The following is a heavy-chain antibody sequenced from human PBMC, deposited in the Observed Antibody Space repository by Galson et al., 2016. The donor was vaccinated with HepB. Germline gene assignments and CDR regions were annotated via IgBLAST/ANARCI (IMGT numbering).Heavy chain of an antibody. J-gene: IGHJ4*02. V-gene: IGHV3-11*04. D-gene: IGHD5-24*01. CDR3: ARDPGYITAAPFFDY. CDR1: GFTFGDYY. Sequence: SVRLSCAASGFTFGDYYMTWIRQAPGKGLEWVSYISTTGSNTYYADSVKGRFTISRDNAKNSLYVQMNSLRVEDTALYYCARDPGYITAAPFFDYWGQGTLVTVSS. CDR2: ISTTGSNT.